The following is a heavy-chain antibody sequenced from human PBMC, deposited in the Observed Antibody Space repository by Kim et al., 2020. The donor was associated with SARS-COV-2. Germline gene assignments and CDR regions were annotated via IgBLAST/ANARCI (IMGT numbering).Heavy chain of an antibody. J-gene: IGHJ4*02. CDR3: ARGHSNYYDSSGYLDY. D-gene: IGHD3-22*01. V-gene: IGHV3-13*01. Sequence: SGNGRYTISRENAKNSLYLQMNGLRAGDTAVYYCARGHSNYYDSSGYLDYWGQGTLVTVSS.